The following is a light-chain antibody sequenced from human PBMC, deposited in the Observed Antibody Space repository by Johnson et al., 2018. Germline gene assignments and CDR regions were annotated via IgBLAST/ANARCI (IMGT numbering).Light chain of an antibody. J-gene: IGLJ1*01. CDR3: GTWDSSLSAGNV. V-gene: IGLV1-51*02. CDR1: SSNIGNNY. Sequence: QSVLTQPPSVSAAPGQKVTISCSGSSSNIGNNYVSWYQQLPGTAPKLLIYENNKRPSGIPDRFSGSKSGTSATLGINGLQTGAEADNYCGTWDSSLSAGNVFGTGTKVTVL. CDR2: ENN.